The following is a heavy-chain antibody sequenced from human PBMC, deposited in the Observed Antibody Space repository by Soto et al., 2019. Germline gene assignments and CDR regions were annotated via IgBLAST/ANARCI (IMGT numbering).Heavy chain of an antibody. CDR1: GDSISSYY. CDR3: ARGPNWNYYYYGVDV. D-gene: IGHD1-20*01. Sequence: PSETLSLTCTVSGDSISSYYCSWIRQPAGKGLEWIGRFYSSGIANYNPSLQSRVTMSIDTSKNQFSLELSSVTAADTAVYYCARGPNWNYYYYGVDVWGQWTTVTVSS. J-gene: IGHJ6*02. V-gene: IGHV4-4*07. CDR2: FYSSGIA.